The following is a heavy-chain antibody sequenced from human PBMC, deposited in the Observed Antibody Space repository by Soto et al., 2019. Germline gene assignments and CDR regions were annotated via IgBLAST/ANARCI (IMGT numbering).Heavy chain of an antibody. J-gene: IGHJ4*02. CDR3: ARDGAVTVTTSYFDY. CDR1: GGTFSRNA. V-gene: IGHV1-69*12. CDR2: IIPLFGTT. D-gene: IGHD4-17*01. Sequence: QVQMVQSGAEVKKPGSSVKVSCKASGGTFSRNAINWVRQAPGQGLEWMGGIIPLFGTTNYAQNFQGRVTITADESTNTAYMELSSLRSEDTAVYYCARDGAVTVTTSYFDYWGPGTLVSVSS.